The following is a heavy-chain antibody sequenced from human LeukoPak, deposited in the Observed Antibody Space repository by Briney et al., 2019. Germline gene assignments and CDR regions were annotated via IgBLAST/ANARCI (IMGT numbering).Heavy chain of an antibody. CDR3: AKDLWDLSGWYGDY. V-gene: IGHV3-23*01. CDR1: GFTFSSYS. D-gene: IGHD6-19*01. J-gene: IGHJ4*02. CDR2: ISGSGGST. Sequence: GGSLRLSCAASGFTFSSYSMSWVRQAPGKGLEWVSAISGSGGSTYYADSVKGRFTISRDNSKNTLYLQMNSLSAEDTAVYYCAKDLWDLSGWYGDYWGQGTLVTVSS.